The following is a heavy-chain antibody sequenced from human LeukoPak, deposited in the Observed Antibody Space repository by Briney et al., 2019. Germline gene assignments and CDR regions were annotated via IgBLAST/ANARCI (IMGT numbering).Heavy chain of an antibody. CDR2: ISGSGGST. V-gene: IGHV3-23*01. CDR3: ARGRRDGYNLIDAFDI. J-gene: IGHJ3*02. D-gene: IGHD5-24*01. Sequence: GGTLRLSCAASGFTFSSYGMSWVRQAPGKGLEWVSAISGSGGSTYYADSVKGRFTISRDNAKNSLYLQMNSLRAEDTAVYYCARGRRDGYNLIDAFDIWGQGTMVTVSS. CDR1: GFTFSSYG.